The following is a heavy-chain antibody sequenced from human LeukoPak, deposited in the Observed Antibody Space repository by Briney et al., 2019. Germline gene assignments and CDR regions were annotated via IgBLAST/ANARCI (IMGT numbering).Heavy chain of an antibody. V-gene: IGHV3-30*18. CDR3: AKDLAGPDY. Sequence: GGSLRLSCAASGFTFSSYGMHWVRQAPGKGLEWVAVISYDGSNKYYADSVKGRFTISRDNSTNTLYLQMHSLRADAKAVYYCAKDLAGPDYWGQGTLVTVSS. CDR1: GFTFSSYG. D-gene: IGHD6-13*01. CDR2: ISYDGSNK. J-gene: IGHJ4*02.